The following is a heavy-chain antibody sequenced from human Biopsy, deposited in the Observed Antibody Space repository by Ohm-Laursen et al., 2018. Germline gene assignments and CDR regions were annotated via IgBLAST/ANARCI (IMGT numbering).Heavy chain of an antibody. D-gene: IGHD2-2*01. J-gene: IGHJ2*01. Sequence: GTLSLTCTVSGGSFTYYYWSWIRQPPGEGLEWIAYIDYSGSTNCDPSLKSRVNISIDTSKNQFSLRLSGVTAADTAVYYCARRRCSSTSCVDWYFDLWGRGTLVTVSS. V-gene: IGHV4-59*08. CDR3: ARRRCSSTSCVDWYFDL. CDR1: GGSFTYYY. CDR2: IDYSGST.